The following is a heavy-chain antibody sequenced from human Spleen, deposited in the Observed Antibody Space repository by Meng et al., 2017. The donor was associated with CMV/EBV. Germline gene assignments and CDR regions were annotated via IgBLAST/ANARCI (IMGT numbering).Heavy chain of an antibody. J-gene: IGHJ4*02. V-gene: IGHV4-61*01. CDR1: GGSVSSGSSY. D-gene: IGHD3-10*01. Sequence: SGGSVSSGSSYWSWIRQPPGKGLEWIGYIYYSGSPNYNPSLKSRVTISVDTSKNQFSLKLSSVTAADTAVYYCARVNLGFGELFDYWGQGTLVTVSS. CDR2: IYYSGSP. CDR3: ARVNLGFGELFDY.